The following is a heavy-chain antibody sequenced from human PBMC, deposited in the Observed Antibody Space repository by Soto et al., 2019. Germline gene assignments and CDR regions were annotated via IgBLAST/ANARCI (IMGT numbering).Heavy chain of an antibody. Sequence: GSLRPSFAASGFTFISYGIHFFRHSAGKGLEWVAVISYDGSNKYYADSVKGRFTISRDNSKNTLYLQMNSLRAEDTAVYYCAKTRGVGATYFDYWGQGPLVTVSS. CDR2: ISYDGSNK. V-gene: IGHV3-30*18. CDR1: GFTFISYG. D-gene: IGHD1-26*01. CDR3: AKTRGVGATYFDY. J-gene: IGHJ4*02.